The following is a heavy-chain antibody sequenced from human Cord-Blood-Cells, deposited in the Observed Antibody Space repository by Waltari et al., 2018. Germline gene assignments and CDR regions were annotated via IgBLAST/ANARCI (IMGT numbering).Heavy chain of an antibody. D-gene: IGHD4-17*01. J-gene: IGHJ2*01. CDR2: IYHSGST. CDR1: GYSISSGYS. Sequence: QVQLQVSGPGLVQPSETPWLTCTVPGYSISSGYSWGRFRQSPGTGLEWIGSIYHSGSTYYNPSLKSRVTISVDTSKTQFSLKLSSVTAADTAVYYCAREDQLRGFDLWGRGTLVTVSS. CDR3: AREDQLRGFDL. V-gene: IGHV4-38-2*02.